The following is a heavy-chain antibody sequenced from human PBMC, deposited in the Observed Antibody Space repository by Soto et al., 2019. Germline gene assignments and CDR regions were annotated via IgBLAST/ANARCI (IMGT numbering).Heavy chain of an antibody. CDR1: GFTFDDYA. Sequence: EVPLEESGGALVQPGRSLRLSCAASGFTFDDYAMHWVRQVLGKGLEWVSSISWNSGNIGYADSVKGRFTTSRDNAKNSLYLQMNSLRPDDTALYYCVRSKGGYSYGTPFDYWGQGTLVTVSS. V-gene: IGHV3-9*01. CDR2: ISWNSGNI. CDR3: VRSKGGYSYGTPFDY. D-gene: IGHD5-18*01. J-gene: IGHJ4*02.